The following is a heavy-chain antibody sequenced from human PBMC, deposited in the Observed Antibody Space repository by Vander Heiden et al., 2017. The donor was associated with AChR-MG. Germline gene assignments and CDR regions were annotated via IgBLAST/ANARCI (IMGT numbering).Heavy chain of an antibody. CDR2: IIPIFGTA. J-gene: IGHJ6*03. CDR1: GGTFSSYA. Sequence: QVQLVQSGAEVKKPGSSVKVSCKASGGTFSSYAISWLRQAPGQGLEWMGGIIPIFGTANYAQKFQGRVMITADESTSTAYMELSSLRSEDTAVYYCASSRGPGTSSSGYLRSPGYYYMDVWGKGTTVTVSS. V-gene: IGHV1-69*01. D-gene: IGHD3-22*01. CDR3: ASSRGPGTSSSGYLRSPGYYYMDV.